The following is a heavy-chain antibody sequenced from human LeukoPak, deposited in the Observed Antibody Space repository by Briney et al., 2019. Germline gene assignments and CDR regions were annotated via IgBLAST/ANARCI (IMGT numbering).Heavy chain of an antibody. V-gene: IGHV1-2*06. CDR1: VYSVSGND. J-gene: IGHJ4*02. D-gene: IGHD2-2*01. CDR3: ALPKMSGGFDS. CDR2: SKPNTGGT. Sequence: ASEKVSCNSTVYSVSGNDIHWIWNAPRQGLGRKGRSKPNTGGTNYAQNVQGRVTMTRDTPFSTAYMDLSSLRSEDTAVYYCALPKMSGGFDSWGEGTLVIVSS.